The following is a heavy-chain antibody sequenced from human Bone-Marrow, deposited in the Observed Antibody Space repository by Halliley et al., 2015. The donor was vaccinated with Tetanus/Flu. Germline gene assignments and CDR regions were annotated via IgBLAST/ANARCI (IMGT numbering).Heavy chain of an antibody. CDR2: LYPGDSKT. CDR3: ARRRLSLYDGFDV. Sequence: LEWMGSLYPGDSKTRYNPSFHGQFTMSADKSINPAFLQWDGLQASDTAVYYCARRRLSLYDGFDVWGQGTRVTVSS. V-gene: IGHV5-51*01. J-gene: IGHJ3*01.